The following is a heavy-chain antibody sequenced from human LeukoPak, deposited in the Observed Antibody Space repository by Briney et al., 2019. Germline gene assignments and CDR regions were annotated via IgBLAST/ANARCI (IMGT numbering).Heavy chain of an antibody. Sequence: SETLSLTCTVSGYSISSGYYWGWIRQPPGKGLEWIGSIYHSGSTYYNPSLKSRVTISVDTSKNQFSLKVSSVTAADTAVYFCARAEAYGGNSAGWFDPWGQGTLVTVSS. CDR3: ARAEAYGGNSAGWFDP. CDR1: GYSISSGYY. V-gene: IGHV4-38-2*02. J-gene: IGHJ5*02. CDR2: IYHSGST. D-gene: IGHD4-23*01.